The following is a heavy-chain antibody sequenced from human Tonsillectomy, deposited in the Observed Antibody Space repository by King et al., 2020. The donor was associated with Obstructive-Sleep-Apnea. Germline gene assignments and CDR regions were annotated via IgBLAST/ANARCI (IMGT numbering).Heavy chain of an antibody. D-gene: IGHD3-22*01. V-gene: IGHV3-30*04. CDR3: ARDRNNYYDSSGPIDY. CDR2: ISFVGRNE. J-gene: IGHJ4*02. CDR1: GFTLASA. Sequence: VQLVESGGGVVQPGRSLRLSCAASGFTLASAMHWVRQAPGKGLEWVAVISFVGRNENYADSVRGRFTVSRDNSKNTLYLQMNSLRAEDTAVYYCARDRNNYYDSSGPIDYWGQGTPVTVSS.